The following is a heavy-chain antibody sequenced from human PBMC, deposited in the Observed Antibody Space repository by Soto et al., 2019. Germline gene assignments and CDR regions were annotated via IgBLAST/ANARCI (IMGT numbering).Heavy chain of an antibody. CDR3: ARDASNPYYESSRFGWLDS. D-gene: IGHD3-22*01. J-gene: IGHJ5*01. V-gene: IGHV4-4*07. CDR2: IFTSGST. Sequence: QVQLQESGPGVVKPSETPSLTCSVSGDSMESYYWFWIRQPAGKGLEWVGRIFTSGSTDYNPSLKSRVSMSVDTSKNQFSLKMRSMTAADTAVYYCARDASNPYYESSRFGWLDSWGRGILVTVSS. CDR1: GDSMESYY.